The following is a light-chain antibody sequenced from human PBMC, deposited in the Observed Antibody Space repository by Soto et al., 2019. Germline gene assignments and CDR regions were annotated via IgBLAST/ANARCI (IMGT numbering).Light chain of an antibody. J-gene: IGKJ4*01. V-gene: IGKV3-11*01. Sequence: EIVMTQSPATLSSSPGERATLACRASQGVSRNLAWYQQKPGQAPRLLIYGASNRATGIPSRFGGSGSGTDFTLTISSLEPEDFAIYYCQQRYNWPLTFGGGTKVEI. CDR1: QGVSRN. CDR2: GAS. CDR3: QQRYNWPLT.